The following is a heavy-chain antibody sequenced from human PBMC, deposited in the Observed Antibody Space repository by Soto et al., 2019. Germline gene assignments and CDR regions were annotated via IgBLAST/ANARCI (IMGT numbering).Heavy chain of an antibody. CDR2: IKSTKDGGAR. CDR1: GFMFSSAW. CDR3: VEGWNDF. Sequence: EVQVVESGGDLVEPGGSLRLSCVTSGFMFSSAWMSWVRQAPGKGLEWVARIKSTKDGGARDYAAPVNGRFSISRDDSKSTVYLQMSSIRAVDTALYYCVEGWNDFWGQGTLVTVSS. V-gene: IGHV3-15*01. J-gene: IGHJ4*02. D-gene: IGHD1-1*01.